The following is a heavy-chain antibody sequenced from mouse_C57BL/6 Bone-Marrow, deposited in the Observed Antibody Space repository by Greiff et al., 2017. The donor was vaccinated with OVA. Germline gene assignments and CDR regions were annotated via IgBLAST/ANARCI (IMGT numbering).Heavy chain of an antibody. J-gene: IGHJ2*01. Sequence: VQLQQSGPELVKPGASVKISCKASGYSFTGYYMNWVKQSPEKRLEWIGEINPSTGGTTYTQKFKAKATLTVDTSSSTAYMQLKSLTSEDSAVYYCGRGALYPPLDYWGQGTTLTVSS. CDR2: INPSTGGT. CDR1: GYSFTGYY. D-gene: IGHD1-2*01. CDR3: GRGALYPPLDY. V-gene: IGHV1-42*01.